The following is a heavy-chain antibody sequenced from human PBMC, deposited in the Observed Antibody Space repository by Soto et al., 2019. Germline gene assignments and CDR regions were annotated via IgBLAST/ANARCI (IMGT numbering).Heavy chain of an antibody. D-gene: IGHD5-12*01. Sequence: QVQLVQSGAEVKKPGASVKVSCKASGYTFTSYGISWVRQAPGQGLEWMGWISAYNGNTNYAQKLQGRVTMTTDTSTSTAYMELMSLRSHAKAVYYCAREGPVGMATPSNLYGMDVWGQGTTVTVS. J-gene: IGHJ6*02. CDR1: GYTFTSYG. V-gene: IGHV1-18*04. CDR2: ISAYNGNT. CDR3: AREGPVGMATPSNLYGMDV.